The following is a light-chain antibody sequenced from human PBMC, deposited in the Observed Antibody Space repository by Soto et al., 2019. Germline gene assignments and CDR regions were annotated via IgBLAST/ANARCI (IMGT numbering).Light chain of an antibody. CDR2: EAS. CDR1: QSINTY. CDR3: QQRSNWPPT. J-gene: IGKJ1*01. Sequence: EIVLTQSPATLSLSPEQRATLSCRASQSINTYLAWYQQRPGQAPRLLIYEASDRATGIPARFSGSGSGTDFTLTISSLEPEDFAVYYCQQRSNWPPTFGQGTKVDIK. V-gene: IGKV3-11*01.